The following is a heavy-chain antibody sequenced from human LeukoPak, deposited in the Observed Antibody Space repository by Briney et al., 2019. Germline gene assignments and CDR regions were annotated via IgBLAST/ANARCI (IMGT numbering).Heavy chain of an antibody. D-gene: IGHD2-15*01. J-gene: IGHJ6*03. Sequence: GASVKVSCKASGGTFSSYAISWVRQAPGQGLERMGRIIPIFGTANYAQKFQGRVTITTDESTSTAYMELSSLRSEDTAVYYCARDYCSGGSCYLHYYYMDVWGKGTTVTVSS. CDR2: IIPIFGTA. V-gene: IGHV1-69*05. CDR3: ARDYCSGGSCYLHYYYMDV. CDR1: GGTFSSYA.